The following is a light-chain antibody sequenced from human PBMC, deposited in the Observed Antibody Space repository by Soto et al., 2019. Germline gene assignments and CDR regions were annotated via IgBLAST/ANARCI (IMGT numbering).Light chain of an antibody. CDR3: QQYNNWPIGT. CDR2: GAS. Sequence: ETAMTQSPVTLSLSPGERATLSCRASQTVGDNVAWYRQKPGQPPSLLIYGASTRSPGVPARFSGSGSRTDFIPTISSLPYEDFASYYCQQYNNWPIGTFGQGTRV. J-gene: IGKJ1*01. CDR1: QTVGDN. V-gene: IGKV3-15*01.